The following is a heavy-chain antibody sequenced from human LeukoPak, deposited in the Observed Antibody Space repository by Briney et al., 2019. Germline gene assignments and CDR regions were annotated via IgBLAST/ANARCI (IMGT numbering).Heavy chain of an antibody. D-gene: IGHD3-10*01. CDR3: ATPGGSGSSGYGMDV. CDR1: GFTFSSYG. J-gene: IGHJ6*04. V-gene: IGHV3-30*03. Sequence: PGGSLRLSCAASGFTFSSYGMHWVRRAPGKGLEWVAVISYDGSNKYYADSVKGRFTISRDNSKNTLYLQMNSLRAEDTAVYYCATPGGSGSSGYGMDVWGKGTTVTVSS. CDR2: ISYDGSNK.